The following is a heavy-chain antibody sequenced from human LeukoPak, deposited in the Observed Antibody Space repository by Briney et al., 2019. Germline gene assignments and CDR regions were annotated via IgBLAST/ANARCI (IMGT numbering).Heavy chain of an antibody. CDR3: ARADSAYDFRY. CDR2: INPNSGGT. CDR1: GYTFSGYF. D-gene: IGHD5-12*01. Sequence: ASVKVSCKASGYTFSGYFMNWVRQAPGQGLEWMGWINPNSGGTNYAQKFQGRVTMTRDTSISTAYMELSSLRSDDTAVYYCARADSAYDFRYRGQGTLVTVSS. V-gene: IGHV1-2*02. J-gene: IGHJ4*02.